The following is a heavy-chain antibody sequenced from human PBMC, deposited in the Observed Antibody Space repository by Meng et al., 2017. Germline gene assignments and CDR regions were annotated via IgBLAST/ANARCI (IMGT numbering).Heavy chain of an antibody. CDR2: IDPNSGVT. Sequence: VQLVQSGAEVNKPGASVKLSCTPSGYTFTAYYIPWVRQAPGQGLDWMGRIDPNSGVTEYAQKFQGRVTVTGDTSISTAYMELSRLRSDDTAIYYCVRDEDISAAGKLFGDYWGQGTLVTVSS. D-gene: IGHD6-13*01. CDR3: VRDEDISAAGKLFGDY. CDR1: GYTFTAYY. J-gene: IGHJ4*02. V-gene: IGHV1-2*06.